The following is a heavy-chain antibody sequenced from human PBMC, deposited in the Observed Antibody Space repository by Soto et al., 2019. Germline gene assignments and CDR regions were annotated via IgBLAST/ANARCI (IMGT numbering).Heavy chain of an antibody. D-gene: IGHD2-15*01. CDR3: AREGGVFCSGGSCYVY. Sequence: ASVKVSCKASGGTFSSYAISWVRQAPGQGLEWMGGIIPILGIANYAQKFQGRVTITADKSTSTAYMELSSLRSEDTAVYYCAREGGVFCSGGSCYVYWGQGTLVTVSS. CDR1: GGTFSSYA. V-gene: IGHV1-69*10. CDR2: IIPILGIA. J-gene: IGHJ4*02.